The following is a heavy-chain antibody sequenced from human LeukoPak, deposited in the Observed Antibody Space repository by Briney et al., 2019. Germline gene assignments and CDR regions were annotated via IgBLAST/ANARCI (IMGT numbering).Heavy chain of an antibody. CDR1: GYPLSRGYY. Sequence: PSETLSLTCTVSGYPLSRGYYRGWIRQPPGKGLEWIGSIYHSGSTYYNPSLKSRVTISVDIAKNQFSLKLSSATAADTAVYYCARGRGYYDSRAFNYWGQGTLVTVSS. V-gene: IGHV4-38-2*02. CDR3: ARGRGYYDSRAFNY. D-gene: IGHD3-22*01. J-gene: IGHJ4*02. CDR2: IYHSGST.